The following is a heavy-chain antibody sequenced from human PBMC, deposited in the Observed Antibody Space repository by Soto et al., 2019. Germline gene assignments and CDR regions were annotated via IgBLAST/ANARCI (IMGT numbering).Heavy chain of an antibody. J-gene: IGHJ4*02. D-gene: IGHD5-12*01. V-gene: IGHV3-23*01. CDR3: AKFEATIFDY. CDR2: ISGSGGST. Sequence: GESLKISCAASGFTFSSYAMSWVRQAPGKGLEWVSAISGSGGSTYYADSVKGRFTISRDNSKNTLYLQMNSLRAEDTAVYYCAKFEATIFDYWGQGTLVTVSS. CDR1: GFTFSSYA.